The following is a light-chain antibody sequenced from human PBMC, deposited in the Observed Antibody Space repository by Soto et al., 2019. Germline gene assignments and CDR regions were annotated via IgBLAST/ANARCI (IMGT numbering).Light chain of an antibody. V-gene: IGKV1-33*01. CDR1: QDIDNY. CDR3: QQSHNLPLS. CDR2: DSS. J-gene: IGKJ4*01. Sequence: DIQMTQSPSSLSASVGDRVTITCQASQDIDNYLNWYQQKPGKAPRLLIYDSSTLQTGVPSRSSGSGSGTDFTFAISSLQPEDIATYYCQQSHNLPLSFGGGTKVQI.